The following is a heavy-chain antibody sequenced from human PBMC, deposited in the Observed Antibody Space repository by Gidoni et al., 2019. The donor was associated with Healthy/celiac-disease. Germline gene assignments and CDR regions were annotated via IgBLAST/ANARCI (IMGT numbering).Heavy chain of an antibody. CDR3: ARSERGGTVTTSYYYYYGMDV. V-gene: IGHV3-11*01. CDR2: ISSSGSTR. Sequence: VQLVESGGCLVKPGGSLSLSCDAPGLTSRAYYISWLRQAPGKGLEWVSYISSSGSTRYYADAVKGRFTISRDNAKNTLYLQMNSLRAEDTAVYYCARSERGGTVTTSYYYYYGMDVWGQGTTVTVSS. D-gene: IGHD4-17*01. J-gene: IGHJ6*02. CDR1: GLTSRAYY.